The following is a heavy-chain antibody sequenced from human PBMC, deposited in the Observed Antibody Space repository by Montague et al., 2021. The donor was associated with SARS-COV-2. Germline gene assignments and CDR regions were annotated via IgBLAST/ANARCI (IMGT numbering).Heavy chain of an antibody. CDR3: ARVRYYGSGTSLGMDV. J-gene: IGHJ6*02. Sequence: SETLSLTCAVYGGSFSGYCWSWIRQPPGKGLEWIGEINHSGSTNYNPSLKSRVTISVDTSKNQFSLKLSSVTAADTAVYYCARVRYYGSGTSLGMDVWGQGPTVTVSS. V-gene: IGHV4-34*01. D-gene: IGHD3-10*01. CDR2: INHSGST. CDR1: GGSFSGYC.